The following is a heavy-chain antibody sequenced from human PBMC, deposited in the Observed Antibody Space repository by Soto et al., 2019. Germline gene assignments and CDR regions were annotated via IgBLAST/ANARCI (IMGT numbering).Heavy chain of an antibody. V-gene: IGHV3-21*01. CDR2: ITTSRDYT. J-gene: IGHJ6*02. D-gene: IGHD2-21*01. CDR1: GFLFSSYS. CDR3: ARGQSGDFHYYGMDV. Sequence: GGSLRLSCTVSGFLFSSYSMNWVRQAPGKGLEWVSSITTSRDYTYYADSVKGRFTISRDSAQKSLFLQMSSLRAEDTAVYYCARGQSGDFHYYGMDVWGQGTTVTVSS.